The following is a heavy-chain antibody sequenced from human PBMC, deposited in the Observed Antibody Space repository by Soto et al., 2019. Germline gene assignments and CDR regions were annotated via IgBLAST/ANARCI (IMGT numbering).Heavy chain of an antibody. D-gene: IGHD1-20*01. CDR1: GFTFSSYG. CDR2: ISYDGGDK. Sequence: QVQLVESGGGVVQPGRSLRLSCTASGFTFSSYGMHWVRLAPGKGLEWVAVISYDGGDKYYTDSVKGRFTISRDNSKSTLYLQMNSLRTDDTAGYYWAKSHPITVISLEYWGQGTLVTVSS. V-gene: IGHV3-30*18. J-gene: IGHJ4*02. CDR3: AKSHPITVISLEY.